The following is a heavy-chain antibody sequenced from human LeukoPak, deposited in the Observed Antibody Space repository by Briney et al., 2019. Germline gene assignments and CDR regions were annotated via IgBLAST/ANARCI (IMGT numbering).Heavy chain of an antibody. CDR2: IYTSGST. V-gene: IGHV4-61*02. CDR1: GGSISSGSYY. J-gene: IGHJ6*03. Sequence: SETLSLTCTVSGGSISSGSYYWSWIRQPAGKGLEWIGRIYTSGSTNYNPSLKSRVTISVDTSKNQFSLKLSSVTAADTAVYYCAGVSKTSGDYYYYYMDVWGKGTTVTVSS. D-gene: IGHD2-15*01. CDR3: AGVSKTSGDYYYYYMDV.